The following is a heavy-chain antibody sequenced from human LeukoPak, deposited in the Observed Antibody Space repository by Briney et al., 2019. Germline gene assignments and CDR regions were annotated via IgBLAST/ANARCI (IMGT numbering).Heavy chain of an antibody. CDR3: ARAGYNYGNNWFDP. Sequence: SETLSLTCAVSGGSISSSNWWSWVRQPPGKGLEWIGYIYYSGSTNYNPSLKSRVTISVDTSKNQFSLKLSSVTAADTAVYYCARAGYNYGNNWFDPWGQGTLVTVSS. D-gene: IGHD5-18*01. J-gene: IGHJ5*02. CDR1: GGSISSSNW. CDR2: IYYSGST. V-gene: IGHV4-4*02.